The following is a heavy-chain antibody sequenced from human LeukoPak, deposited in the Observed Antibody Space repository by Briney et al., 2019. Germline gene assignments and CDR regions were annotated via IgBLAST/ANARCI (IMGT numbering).Heavy chain of an antibody. D-gene: IGHD3-10*01. CDR1: GFTFSSYA. J-gene: IGHJ4*02. CDR2: ISYDGSNK. Sequence: GGSLRLPCAASGFTFSSYAMHWVRQAPGKGLEWVAVISYDGSNKYYADSVKGRFTISRDNSKNTLYLQMNSLRAEDTAVYYCARDAPDITNPLVDYWGQGTLVTVSS. CDR3: ARDAPDITNPLVDY. V-gene: IGHV3-30*04.